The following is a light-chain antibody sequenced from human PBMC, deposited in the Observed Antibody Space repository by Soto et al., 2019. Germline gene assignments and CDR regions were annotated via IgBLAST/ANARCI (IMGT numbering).Light chain of an antibody. V-gene: IGKV3-20*01. Sequence: ESVLTQSPDTLALSPGERATLSFKASQRLTSSYLAWYQQKPGQAPRLLIYGAPYRATGIPDRFSGSGSGTDFTLTISRLEPEDFAVYYCHQYGSSPSTFGQGTKVDIK. CDR2: GAP. J-gene: IGKJ1*01. CDR3: HQYGSSPST. CDR1: QRLTSSY.